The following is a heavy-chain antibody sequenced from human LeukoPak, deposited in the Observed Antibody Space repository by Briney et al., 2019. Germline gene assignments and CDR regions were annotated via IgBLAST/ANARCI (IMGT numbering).Heavy chain of an antibody. J-gene: IGHJ4*02. Sequence: GGSLRLSCEASGLTFSSYGMSWVRQAPGKGLQWVSAITGGGGTTYYADSVKGRLTISRDNSNDMLYLQMNSLRAEDTAVYYCAKMQGYFDYWGQGTLVPVSS. V-gene: IGHV3-23*01. CDR1: GLTFSSYG. CDR3: AKMQGYFDY. CDR2: ITGGGGTT.